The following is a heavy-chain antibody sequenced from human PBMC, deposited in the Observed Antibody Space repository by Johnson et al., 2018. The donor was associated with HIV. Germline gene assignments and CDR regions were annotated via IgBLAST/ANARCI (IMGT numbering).Heavy chain of an antibody. V-gene: IGHV3-30*02. CDR2: IRYDGSNK. CDR1: GFTFSSYG. J-gene: IGHJ3*02. D-gene: IGHD6-13*01. Sequence: QVQLVESGGGVVQPGGSLRLSCAASGFTFSSYGMHWVRQAPGKGLEWVAFIRYDGSNKYYADSVKGRFTLSRDNSKNTRYLQMNSLRSEDTAMYYCALSTSWSIACDIWGQGTMFTVSS. CDR3: ALSTSWSIACDI.